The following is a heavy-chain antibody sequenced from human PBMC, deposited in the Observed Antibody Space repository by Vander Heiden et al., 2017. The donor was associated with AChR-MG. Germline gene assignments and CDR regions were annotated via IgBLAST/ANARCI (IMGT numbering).Heavy chain of an antibody. CDR2: IWYDGSNK. J-gene: IGHJ6*03. D-gene: IGHD1-26*01. CDR1: GFTFSSYG. CDR3: ARGGAIVGATCVYYYYYMDV. Sequence: QVQLVESGGGVVQPGRSLRLSCAASGFTFSSYGMHGVRQAPGKGLEWVAVIWYDGSNKYYADSVKGRFTISRDNSKNTLYLQMNSLRAEDTAVYYCARGGAIVGATCVYYYYYMDVWGKGTTVTVSS. V-gene: IGHV3-33*01.